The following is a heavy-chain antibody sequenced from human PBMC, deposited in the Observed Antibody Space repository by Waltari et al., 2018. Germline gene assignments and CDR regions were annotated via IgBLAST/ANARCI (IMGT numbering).Heavy chain of an antibody. Sequence: QVQLVESGGGVVQPGRSLRLSCAASGFTFSSSGMHWVRQAPGKGLAGVAVIWYDGSNKYYADSVKGRFTISRDNSKNTLYLQMNSLRAEDTAVYYCARGEEQLVYFDYWGQGTLVTVSS. CDR1: GFTFSSSG. CDR3: ARGEEQLVYFDY. J-gene: IGHJ4*02. D-gene: IGHD6-13*01. CDR2: IWYDGSNK. V-gene: IGHV3-33*01.